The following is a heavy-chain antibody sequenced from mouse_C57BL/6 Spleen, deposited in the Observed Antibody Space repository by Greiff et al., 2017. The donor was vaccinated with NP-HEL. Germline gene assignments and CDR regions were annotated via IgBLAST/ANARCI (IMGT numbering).Heavy chain of an antibody. CDR3: ARGDGSLYFDY. V-gene: IGHV1-82*01. CDR2: IYPGDGDT. Sequence: VQVVESGPELVKPGASVKISCKASGYAFSSSWMNWVKQRPGKGLEWIGRIYPGDGDTNYNGKFKGKATLTADKSSSTAYMQLSSLTSEDSAVYFCARGDGSLYFDYWGQGTTLTVSS. J-gene: IGHJ2*01. CDR1: GYAFSSSW. D-gene: IGHD2-3*01.